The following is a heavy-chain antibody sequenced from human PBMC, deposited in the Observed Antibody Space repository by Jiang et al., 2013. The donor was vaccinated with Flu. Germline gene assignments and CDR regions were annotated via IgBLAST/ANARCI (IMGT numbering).Heavy chain of an antibody. J-gene: IGHJ6*02. D-gene: IGHD2-21*02. V-gene: IGHV3-15*01. CDR3: AWDHDFYCRLDV. Sequence: APVKGRFAISRDDSKDTXFLQLNSLKTEDTAVYYCAWDHDFYCRLDVWGQGTTVTVSS.